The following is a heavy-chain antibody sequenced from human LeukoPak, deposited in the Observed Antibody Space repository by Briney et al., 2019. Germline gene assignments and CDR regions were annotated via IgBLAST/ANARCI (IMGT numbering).Heavy chain of an antibody. D-gene: IGHD3-22*01. J-gene: IGHJ4*02. Sequence: PGGSLRLSCAASGFTFSSYAMSWVRQAPGKGREWVGFIRSTAYGGTTEYAGCVKGRFNIPRDCSKSTAYLQMNSLTTEHTAVYYFTRGRYYDSSGYYPFDYWGEGTRVTVSS. CDR3: TRGRYYDSSGYYPFDY. CDR2: IRSTAYGGTT. V-gene: IGHV3-49*04. CDR1: GFTFSSYA.